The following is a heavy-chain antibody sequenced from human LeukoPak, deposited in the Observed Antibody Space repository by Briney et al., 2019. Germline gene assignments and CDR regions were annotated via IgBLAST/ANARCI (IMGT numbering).Heavy chain of an antibody. CDR3: ARQSDIAVAGGWFDP. J-gene: IGHJ5*02. CDR1: GGSISSYY. Sequence: KSSETLSLTCTVSGGSISSYYWSWIRQPPGKGLEWIGYIYYSGSTNYNPSLKSRVTISVDTSKNQFSLKLSSVTAADTAVYYCARQSDIAVAGGWFDPWGQGTLVTVSS. V-gene: IGHV4-59*08. CDR2: IYYSGST. D-gene: IGHD6-19*01.